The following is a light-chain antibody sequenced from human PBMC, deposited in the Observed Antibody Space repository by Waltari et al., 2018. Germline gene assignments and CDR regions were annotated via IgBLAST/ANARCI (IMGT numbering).Light chain of an antibody. CDR3: ASRGASKV. Sequence: QSALTQPPSASGSPGQSVTISCTGTSSDVGAYKYVSWYQQHPGKAPKLWIYEVSKGPSGVPDRFAASKAGNTAPLTVSGLQAEDEADYYCASRGASKVFGGGTKLTVL. CDR2: EVS. J-gene: IGLJ2*01. V-gene: IGLV2-8*01. CDR1: SSDVGAYKY.